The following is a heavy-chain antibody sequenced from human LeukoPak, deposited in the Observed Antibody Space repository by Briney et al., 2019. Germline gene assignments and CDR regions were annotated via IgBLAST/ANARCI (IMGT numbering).Heavy chain of an antibody. CDR3: ARGIAVADAFDY. CDR1: GFTFSSYA. J-gene: IGHJ4*02. V-gene: IGHV3-23*01. Sequence: GGSLRLSCAASGFTFSSYAMSWVRQAPGKGLEWVSAISGSGGSTYYADSVKGRFTISRDNSKNTLYLQMNSLGAEDTAVYYCARGIAVADAFDYWGQGTLVTVSS. D-gene: IGHD6-19*01. CDR2: ISGSGGST.